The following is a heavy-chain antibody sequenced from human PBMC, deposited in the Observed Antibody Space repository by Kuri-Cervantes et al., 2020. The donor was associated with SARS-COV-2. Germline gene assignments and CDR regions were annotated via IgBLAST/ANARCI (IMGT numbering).Heavy chain of an antibody. CDR2: IYSCGST. Sequence: GGSLRLSCAASGFTVSSNYMSWVRQASGKGLEWVSVIYSCGSTYYADSVKGRFTVSRDNSKNTLFLQMDSLRAEDTAVYYCASKHLYDIIVESDSYLKVAYYYMDVWGKGTTVTVSS. J-gene: IGHJ6*03. D-gene: IGHD2-21*01. CDR3: ASKHLYDIIVESDSYLKVAYYYMDV. V-gene: IGHV3-53*01. CDR1: GFTVSSNY.